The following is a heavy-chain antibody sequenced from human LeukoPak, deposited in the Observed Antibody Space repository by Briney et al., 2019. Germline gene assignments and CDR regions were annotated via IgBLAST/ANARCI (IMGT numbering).Heavy chain of an antibody. CDR2: IIPIFGTA. D-gene: IGHD1-26*01. Sequence: SVKVSCKASGGTFTSYAISWVRQAPGQGLEWMGGIIPIFGTANYAQKFQGRVTITADKSTSTAYMELSSLGSEDTAVYYCARFCGESGSYSVNCGIDYWGQGTLVTVSS. J-gene: IGHJ4*02. CDR3: ARFCGESGSYSVNCGIDY. CDR1: GGTFTSYA. V-gene: IGHV1-69*06.